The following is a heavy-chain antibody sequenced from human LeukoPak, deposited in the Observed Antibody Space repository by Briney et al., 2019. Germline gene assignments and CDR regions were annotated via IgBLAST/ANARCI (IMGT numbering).Heavy chain of an antibody. CDR3: ARDLGFSTFDN. V-gene: IGHV3-7*01. CDR1: GFTFSFYW. CDR2: MNRDGSEI. Sequence: QPGGSLRLSCAASGFTFSFYWMSWVRQAPGKGLEWVANMNRDGSEITYEASVRGRFPIPRENTKNSLYLQMNSLRAEDTAVYFCARDLGFSTFDNWGQGTLVTVSS. J-gene: IGHJ4*02. D-gene: IGHD2/OR15-2a*01.